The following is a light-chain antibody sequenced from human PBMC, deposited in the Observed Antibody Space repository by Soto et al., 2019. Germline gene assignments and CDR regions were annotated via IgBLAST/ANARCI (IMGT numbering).Light chain of an antibody. CDR1: HTVNSH. J-gene: IGKJ5*01. Sequence: MMMTQSPAALSGSPGQRVTLSCRTSHTVNSHLAWYQQTPGHPHRLLLYAASTRATGIPVRFSGSAFGTDFTLTISSLQSEDSAVYYCKQYKNWPVFGQGTRVEIK. CDR3: KQYKNWPV. V-gene: IGKV3-15*01. CDR2: AAS.